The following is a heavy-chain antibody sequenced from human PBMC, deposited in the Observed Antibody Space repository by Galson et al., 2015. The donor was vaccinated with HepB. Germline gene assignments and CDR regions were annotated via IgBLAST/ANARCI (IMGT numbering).Heavy chain of an antibody. Sequence: SLRLSCAASGLTFSNYAMSWVRQAPGRGLEWVASIGGSGSNTYYADSVKGRLTISGDNSKNTLFLQMNSLRAEDTALYYCAKQLQWLVRIDWYFDLWGRGTLVTVSS. D-gene: IGHD6-19*01. V-gene: IGHV3-23*01. J-gene: IGHJ2*01. CDR3: AKQLQWLVRIDWYFDL. CDR1: GLTFSNYA. CDR2: IGGSGSNT.